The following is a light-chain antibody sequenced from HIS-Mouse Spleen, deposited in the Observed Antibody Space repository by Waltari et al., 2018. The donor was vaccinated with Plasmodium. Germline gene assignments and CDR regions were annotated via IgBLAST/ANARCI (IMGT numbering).Light chain of an antibody. V-gene: IGLV3-10*01. J-gene: IGLJ3*02. Sequence: SYELTQPPSVSVSPGQTARITCSGDALPKKYAYWDQQKSGQAPVLVIYEDSKRPSGIPERFSGSRSGTMATVTISGAEVEDEADYYCYSTDSSGNHRVFGGGTKLTVL. CDR1: ALPKKY. CDR3: YSTDSSGNHRV. CDR2: EDS.